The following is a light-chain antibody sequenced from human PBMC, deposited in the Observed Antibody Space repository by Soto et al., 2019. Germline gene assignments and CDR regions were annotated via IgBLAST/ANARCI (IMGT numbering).Light chain of an antibody. J-gene: IGKJ5*01. V-gene: IGKV1-5*01. CDR3: QQHNGYSPIT. Sequence: IQMPQSPSTLSASVGDRITITCRASQSISGCLSWYQQKAGKAPKLLIYDASTLETAVPSRFSGSGSGTEFTLTISSLQSDDFATYYCQQHNGYSPITFGQGTRLEI. CDR2: DAS. CDR1: QSISGC.